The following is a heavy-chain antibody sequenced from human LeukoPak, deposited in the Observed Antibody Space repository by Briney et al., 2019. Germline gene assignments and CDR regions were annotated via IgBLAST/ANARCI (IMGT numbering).Heavy chain of an antibody. CDR3: ARTTQSKSAAFDY. J-gene: IGHJ4*02. Sequence: GRSLRLSCAASGFTFSSYATHWVRQAPGKGLELVAVISYDGSNKYYADSVKGRFTISRDNSKNTLYLQMNSLRAEDTAVYYCARTTQSKSAAFDYWGQGTLVTVSS. CDR2: ISYDGSNK. CDR1: GFTFSSYA. D-gene: IGHD1-1*01. V-gene: IGHV3-30*01.